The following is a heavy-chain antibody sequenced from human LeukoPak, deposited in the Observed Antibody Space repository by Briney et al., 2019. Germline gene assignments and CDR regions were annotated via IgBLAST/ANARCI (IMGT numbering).Heavy chain of an antibody. CDR3: ARDWGSTGYDLYDS. D-gene: IGHD5-12*01. CDR1: GFIFRNYW. V-gene: IGHV3-7*01. Sequence: GGSLRLSCAASGFIFRNYWMTWVRQAPGKGLEWVAHIRQDGSERHYVDSVKDRFTISRDNAKNSLHLQMDSLRAEDTAVYYCARDWGSTGYDLYDSWGQGTLVTVSS. CDR2: IRQDGSER. J-gene: IGHJ4*02.